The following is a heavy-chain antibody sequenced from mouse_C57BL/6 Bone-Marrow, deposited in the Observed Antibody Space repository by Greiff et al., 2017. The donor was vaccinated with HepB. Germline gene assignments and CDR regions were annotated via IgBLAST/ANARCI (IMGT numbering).Heavy chain of an antibody. CDR3: ASYYYGSSFYFDY. CDR1: GYTFTSYW. CDR2: IHPNSGST. D-gene: IGHD1-1*01. V-gene: IGHV1-64*01. J-gene: IGHJ2*01. Sequence: VQLQQPGAELVKPGASVKLSCKASGYTFTSYWMHWVKQRPGQGLEWIGMIHPNSGSTNYNKKFKSKATLTVDKSSSTAYMQLSSLTSEDSAVYYCASYYYGSSFYFDYWGQGTTLTVSS.